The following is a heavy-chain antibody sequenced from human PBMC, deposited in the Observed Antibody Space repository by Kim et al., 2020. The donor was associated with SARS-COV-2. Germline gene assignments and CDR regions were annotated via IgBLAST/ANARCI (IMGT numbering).Heavy chain of an antibody. CDR3: ATYTTVTTRPFDY. Sequence: GGSLRLSCAASGFTFSNAWMSWVRQAPGKGLEWVGRIKSKTDGGTTDYAAPVKGRFTISRDDSKNTLYLQMNSLKTEDTAVYYCATYTTVTTRPFDYWGQGTLVTVSS. V-gene: IGHV3-15*01. CDR2: IKSKTDGGTT. J-gene: IGHJ4*02. D-gene: IGHD4-17*01. CDR1: GFTFSNAW.